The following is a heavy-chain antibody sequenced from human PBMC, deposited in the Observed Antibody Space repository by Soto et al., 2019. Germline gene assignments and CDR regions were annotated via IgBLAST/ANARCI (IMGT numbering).Heavy chain of an antibody. J-gene: IGHJ5*02. CDR3: ASGGSGTYGRFDP. V-gene: IGHV3-74*01. CDR1: GFTFSNSW. D-gene: IGHD1-26*01. Sequence: EMQLVESGGGLVQPGGSLRLSCEASGFTFSNSWMHWVRQAPGKGLVWVSRINNVGSSRNYADFVKGRFTISRDNAKNTLYLEMNRLRGDDTAVYFCASGGSGTYGRFDPWGPGTLVIVSS. CDR2: INNVGSSR.